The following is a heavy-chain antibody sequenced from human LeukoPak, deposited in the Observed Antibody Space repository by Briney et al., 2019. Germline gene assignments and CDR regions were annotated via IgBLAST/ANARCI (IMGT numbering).Heavy chain of an antibody. CDR2: IYTSGST. J-gene: IGHJ3*01. CDR1: GGSISSYY. V-gene: IGHV4-4*07. D-gene: IGHD5-18*01. CDR3: AKYSTHAFDV. Sequence: SETLSLTCSVSGGSISSYYWSWIRQPAGKGLEWVGRIYTSGSTNYNPSLRSRLTLSVDMSKNQVSLKLTSVTAADTAVYYRAKYSTHAFDVWGQGTLVTVSS.